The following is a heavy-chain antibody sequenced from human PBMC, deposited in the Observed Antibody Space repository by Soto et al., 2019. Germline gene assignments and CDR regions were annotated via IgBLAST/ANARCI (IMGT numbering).Heavy chain of an antibody. CDR2: ISAYNGNT. CDR1: GYTFTSYG. D-gene: IGHD6-13*01. V-gene: IGHV1-18*01. Sequence: QVQLVQSGAEVKKPGASVKVSCKASGYTFTSYGISWVRQAPGQGLEWMGWISAYNGNTKYAQKLQGRVTMTTDTATMTADMELRSLRSDDTAVYYCARWYRVAAAGHWGQGTLVTGSS. J-gene: IGHJ4*02. CDR3: ARWYRVAAAGH.